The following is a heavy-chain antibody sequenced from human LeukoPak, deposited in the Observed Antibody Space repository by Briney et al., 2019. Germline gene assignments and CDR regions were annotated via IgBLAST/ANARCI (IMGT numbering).Heavy chain of an antibody. CDR2: MNPNSGNT. CDR3: ARGLRRKQLVLNYYYYMDV. V-gene: IGHV1-8*01. Sequence: GASVKVSCKASGYTFTSYDINWVRQATGQGLEWMGWMNPNSGNTGYAQKFQGRVTMTRNTSISTAYMELSSLRSEDTAVYYCARGLRRKQLVLNYYYYMDVWGKGTTVTISS. CDR1: GYTFTSYD. J-gene: IGHJ6*03. D-gene: IGHD6-13*01.